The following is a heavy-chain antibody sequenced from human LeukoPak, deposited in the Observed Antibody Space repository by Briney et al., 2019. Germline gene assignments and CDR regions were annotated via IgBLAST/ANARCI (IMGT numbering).Heavy chain of an antibody. CDR2: IIPILGIA. CDR3: ARGLGYCSGGSCYPPRLGMDV. D-gene: IGHD2-15*01. Sequence: ASVNVSCTAPGGTFSSYAISWVRQAPGQGLEWMGRIIPILGIANYAQKFQGRVTITADKSTSTAYMELSSLRSEDTAVYYCARGLGYCSGGSCYPPRLGMDVWGQGTTVTVSS. V-gene: IGHV1-69*04. CDR1: GGTFSSYA. J-gene: IGHJ6*02.